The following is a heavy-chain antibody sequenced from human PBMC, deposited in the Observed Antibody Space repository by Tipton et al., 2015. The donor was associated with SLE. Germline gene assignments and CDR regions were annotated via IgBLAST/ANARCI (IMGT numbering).Heavy chain of an antibody. V-gene: IGHV4-31*03. J-gene: IGHJ6*02. D-gene: IGHD1-14*01. CDR1: GGSIRSDGFY. Sequence: TLSLTCTVSGGSIRSDGFYWSWIRQHPGKGLEWIGYISNRGNTYYNPSLKSRIAISVDTSRDQFSLKVSSVTAADTAVYYCAKSTYTGKDYHYYFGVDVWGQGTTVTVSS. CDR3: AKSTYTGKDYHYYFGVDV. CDR2: ISNRGNT.